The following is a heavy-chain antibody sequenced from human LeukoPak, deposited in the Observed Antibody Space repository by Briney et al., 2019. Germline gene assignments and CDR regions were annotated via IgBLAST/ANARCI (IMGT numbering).Heavy chain of an antibody. CDR1: GFTFSSYA. CDR2: ISGSGGST. J-gene: IGHJ1*01. CDR3: AKDPPHYYDSSGYYPKIQYFQH. D-gene: IGHD3-22*01. V-gene: IGHV3-23*01. Sequence: GGSLRLSCAASGFTFSSYAMSWVRQAPGEGLEWVSAISGSGGSTYYADSVKGRFTISRDNSKTTLYLQMNSLRAEDTAVYYCAKDPPHYYDSSGYYPKIQYFQHWGQGTLVTVSS.